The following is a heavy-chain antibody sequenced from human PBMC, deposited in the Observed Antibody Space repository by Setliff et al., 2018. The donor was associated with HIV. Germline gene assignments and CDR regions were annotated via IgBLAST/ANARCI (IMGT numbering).Heavy chain of an antibody. J-gene: IGHJ4*02. Sequence: LSLTCAVYGGSFSGYYWSWIRQPPGKRLEWIGEINQSGSTNYNSSLKSRVTISVDTSKNQFSLKLSSVTAADTAVYYCARLSLSLVRGIINSGDRFFDYWGQGSLVTVSS. V-gene: IGHV4-34*01. CDR2: INQSGST. CDR3: ARLSLSLVRGIINSGDRFFDY. CDR1: GGSFSGYY. D-gene: IGHD3-10*01.